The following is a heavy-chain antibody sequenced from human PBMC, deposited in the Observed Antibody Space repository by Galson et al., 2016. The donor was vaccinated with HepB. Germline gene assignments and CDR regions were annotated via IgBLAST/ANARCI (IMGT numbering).Heavy chain of an antibody. J-gene: IGHJ1*01. D-gene: IGHD4-17*01. CDR2: IDWENDN. V-gene: IGHV2-70*11. CDR3: ATVYGRAPPY. Sequence: PALVTPTQTLTLTCSFSGFSLSTSGMCVSWIRQAPGKALEWLARIDWENDNTYATSLETRLTISKDTSKNQVVLTMTNIDPVDTGTYYCATVYGRAPPYWGQGTLVTVSS. CDR1: GFSLSTSGMC.